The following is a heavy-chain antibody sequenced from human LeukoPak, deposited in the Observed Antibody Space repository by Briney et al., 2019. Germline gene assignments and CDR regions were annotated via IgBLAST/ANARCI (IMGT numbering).Heavy chain of an antibody. CDR2: IYYSGST. V-gene: IGHV4-59*01. CDR1: GGSFSGYY. D-gene: IGHD6-19*01. J-gene: IGHJ6*02. Sequence: SETLSLTCAVYGGSFSGYYWSWIRQPPGKGLEWIGYIYYSGSTNYNPSLKSRVTISVDTSKNQFSLKLSSVTAADTAVYYCARGAVAGTLYYGMDVWGQGTTVTVSS. CDR3: ARGAVAGTLYYGMDV.